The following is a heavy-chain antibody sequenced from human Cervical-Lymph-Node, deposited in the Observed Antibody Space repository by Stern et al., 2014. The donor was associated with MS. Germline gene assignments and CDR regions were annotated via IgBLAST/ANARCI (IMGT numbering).Heavy chain of an antibody. D-gene: IGHD3-9*01. CDR3: ARSPYYDILTGYYGMDV. J-gene: IGHJ6*02. CDR2: ISYDGTNK. V-gene: IGHV3-30*04. CDR1: GFTFSDYA. Sequence: VQLVQSGGGVVQPGRSLRLSCEASGFTFSDYAMHWVRQGPGKGLGWVAVISYDGTNKYYADSVKGRFTISRDNSKNTLYLQMNSLRAEDTAVYYCARSPYYDILTGYYGMDVWGQGTTVTVSS.